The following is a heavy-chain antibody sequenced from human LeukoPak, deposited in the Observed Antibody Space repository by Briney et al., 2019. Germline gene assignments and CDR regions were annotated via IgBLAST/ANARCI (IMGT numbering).Heavy chain of an antibody. V-gene: IGHV4-30-4*08. Sequence: SQTLSLTCTVSGGSISSGDYYWSWIRQPPGKGLEWIGYIYYSGSTYYNPSLKSRVTISVDTSKNQFSLKLSSVTAADTAVYYCARGPYSSSWYSVRYFDLWGRGTLVTVSS. CDR3: ARGPYSSSWYSVRYFDL. D-gene: IGHD6-13*01. CDR2: IYYSGST. CDR1: GGSISSGDYY. J-gene: IGHJ2*01.